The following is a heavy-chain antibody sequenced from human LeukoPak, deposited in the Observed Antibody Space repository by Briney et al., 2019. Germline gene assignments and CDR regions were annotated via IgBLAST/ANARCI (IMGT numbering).Heavy chain of an antibody. Sequence: PSETLSLTCTVSGGPISSSSYYWGWIRQPPGKGLEWIGSIYYSGSTYYNPSLKSRVTISVDTSKNQFSLKLSSVTAADTAVYYCARAILYYDSSGYIDYWGQGTLVTVSS. CDR1: GGPISSSSYY. D-gene: IGHD3-22*01. CDR3: ARAILYYDSSGYIDY. J-gene: IGHJ4*02. V-gene: IGHV4-39*07. CDR2: IYYSGST.